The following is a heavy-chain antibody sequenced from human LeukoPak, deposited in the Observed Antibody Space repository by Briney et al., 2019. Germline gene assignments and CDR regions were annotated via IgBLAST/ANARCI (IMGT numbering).Heavy chain of an antibody. J-gene: IGHJ4*02. CDR1: GGSISDSY. V-gene: IGHV4-4*07. CDR3: AKVGYASGWTYFDH. D-gene: IGHD6-19*01. Sequence: SETLSLTCSVSGGSISDSYWSWIRQPAGKGLEWTGRIDASGSTNYNPSLKSRVTVSVDTSKNQFSLTLNSVTAADTALYFCAKVGYASGWTYFDHWGQGTLVTVSS. CDR2: IDASGST.